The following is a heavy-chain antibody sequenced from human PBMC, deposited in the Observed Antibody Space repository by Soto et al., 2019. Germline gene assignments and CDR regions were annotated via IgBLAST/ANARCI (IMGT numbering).Heavy chain of an antibody. CDR3: ARIRTYSRN. V-gene: IGHV3-7*03. CDR2: VKPDGTER. CDR1: GFSLRDFW. Sequence: GSLRLSCAASGFSLRDFWMSWVRQAPGKVLEWVANVKPDGTERNYVDSVKGRFTISRDNAKNLLFLQMNSLRVEDTGVYYCARIRTYSRNWGQGXLVTVSS. J-gene: IGHJ1*01. D-gene: IGHD4-4*01.